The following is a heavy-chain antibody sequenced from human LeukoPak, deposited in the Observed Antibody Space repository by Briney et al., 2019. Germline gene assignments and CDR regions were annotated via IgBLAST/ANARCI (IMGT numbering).Heavy chain of an antibody. J-gene: IGHJ4*02. CDR3: AKTLSPYCGFWSGLHY. CDR1: GFTFSSYG. Sequence: PGGSLRLSCAASGFTFSSYGMHCVRQPPGKWMEWVAAIWNDGSNTYYADSVEGRFTISRRNSKHTLYLQMNSLMAEHTAVFYCAKTLSPYCGFWSGLHYWRQGTLVSVPS. V-gene: IGHV3-33*06. CDR2: IWNDGSNT. D-gene: IGHD3-3*01.